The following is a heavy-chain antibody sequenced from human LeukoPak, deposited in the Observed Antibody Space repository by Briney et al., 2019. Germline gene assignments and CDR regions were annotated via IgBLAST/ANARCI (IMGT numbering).Heavy chain of an antibody. Sequence: GGSLRLSCAASGITFSSYAMSWVRQAPGKGLEWVSAISGSGGSTYYADSVKGRFTISRDNSKNTLYLQMNSLRAEDTAVYYCAKDKRRDGYNYRYWGQGTLVTVSS. CDR3: AKDKRRDGYNYRY. V-gene: IGHV3-23*01. CDR1: GITFSSYA. D-gene: IGHD5-24*01. CDR2: ISGSGGST. J-gene: IGHJ4*02.